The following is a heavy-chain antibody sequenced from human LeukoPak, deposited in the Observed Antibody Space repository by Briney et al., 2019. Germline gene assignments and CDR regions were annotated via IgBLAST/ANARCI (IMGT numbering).Heavy chain of an antibody. CDR1: GGTFSSYA. J-gene: IGHJ4*02. Sequence: ASVKVSCKASGGTFSSYAISWVRQAPGQGLEWMGRIIPILGIANYAQKFQGRVTITADKSTSTAYMELSSLRSEDTAVYYRARDYLRDGSGSYYYWGQGTLVTVSS. CDR2: IIPILGIA. CDR3: ARDYLRDGSGSYYY. V-gene: IGHV1-69*04. D-gene: IGHD3-10*01.